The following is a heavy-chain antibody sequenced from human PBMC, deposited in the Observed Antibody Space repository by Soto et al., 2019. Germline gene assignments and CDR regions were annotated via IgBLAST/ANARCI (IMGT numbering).Heavy chain of an antibody. CDR3: ATLAAYFGSGSFPSYFDY. J-gene: IGHJ4*02. Sequence: GASVKVSCKASGYTFSSYAMHWVRQAPGQRLEWMGWIVAANGDTIYAQKFQGRVTMTEDRPTDTAYMELSSLRSEDTAVYYCATLAAYFGSGSFPSYFDYWGQGTLVTVSS. D-gene: IGHD3-10*01. CDR2: IVAANGDT. V-gene: IGHV1-3*01. CDR1: GYTFSSYA.